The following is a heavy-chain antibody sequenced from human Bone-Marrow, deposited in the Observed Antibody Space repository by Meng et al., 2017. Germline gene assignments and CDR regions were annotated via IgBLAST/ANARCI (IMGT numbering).Heavy chain of an antibody. CDR1: GFTFDDYA. D-gene: IGHD5-24*01. V-gene: IGHV3-9*01. Sequence: SLKISCVASGFTFDDYAMHWVRQAPGKGLEWVSGISWNSGSIGYADSVKGRFTISRDNAKNSLYLQMNSLRAEDTALYYCAKSSGDGYNLYYFDYWGQGTLVTVSS. CDR3: AKSSGDGYNLYYFDY. J-gene: IGHJ4*02. CDR2: ISWNSGSI.